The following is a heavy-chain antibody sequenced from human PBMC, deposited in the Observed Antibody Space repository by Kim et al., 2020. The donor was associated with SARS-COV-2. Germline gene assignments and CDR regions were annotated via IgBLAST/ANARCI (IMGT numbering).Heavy chain of an antibody. V-gene: IGHV3-23*01. J-gene: IGHJ4*02. CDR3: AKERFGNVDY. D-gene: IGHD3-10*01. Sequence: YDDSVKRRFPIPRDNAKTTVDLEMNNLRADDTAVYYCAKERFGNVDYWGQGTLVTVSS.